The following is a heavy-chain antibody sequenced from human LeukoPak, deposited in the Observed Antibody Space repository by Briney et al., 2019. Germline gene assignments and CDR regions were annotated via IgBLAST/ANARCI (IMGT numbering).Heavy chain of an antibody. CDR3: AKDTYSTSPYYFDY. CDR1: GFTFNNYA. Sequence: GGSLRLSCAAAGFTFNNYAMSWVHQDPGKGLKWVSGISSGGSTYYADSVKGRFTISRDNSKNTLYLQMNSLRAEDTAVYYCAKDTYSTSPYYFDYWGQGTLVTVSS. J-gene: IGHJ4*02. D-gene: IGHD1-26*01. CDR2: ISSGGST. V-gene: IGHV3-23*01.